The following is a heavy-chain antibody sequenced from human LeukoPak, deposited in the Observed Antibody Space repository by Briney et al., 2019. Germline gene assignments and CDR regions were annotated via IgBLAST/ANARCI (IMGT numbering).Heavy chain of an antibody. J-gene: IGHJ4*02. Sequence: GGSLRLSCAASGFTFSSYGMHWVRQAPGKGLEWVAFIRYDGSNKYYADSVKGRFTISRDNSKNTLYLQMNSLRAEDTAMYYCAIKITTTGVGFYWGQGTLVSVSS. D-gene: IGHD1-1*01. CDR2: IRYDGSNK. CDR1: GFTFSSYG. CDR3: AIKITTTGVGFY. V-gene: IGHV3-30*02.